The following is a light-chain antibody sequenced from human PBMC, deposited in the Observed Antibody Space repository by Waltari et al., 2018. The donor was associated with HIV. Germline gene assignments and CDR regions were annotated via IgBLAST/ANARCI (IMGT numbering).Light chain of an antibody. Sequence: QSALTQPPSASGSPGQSVTISCTGTSSDIGAYNYVSWFQQHPGKAPKLMIYDVTKRPSGVPVRSSGSKSGNTASLTVSGLQAEDEADYYCASHAGSKDVFGGGTRLTVL. J-gene: IGLJ2*01. V-gene: IGLV2-8*01. CDR3: ASHAGSKDV. CDR2: DVT. CDR1: SSDIGAYNY.